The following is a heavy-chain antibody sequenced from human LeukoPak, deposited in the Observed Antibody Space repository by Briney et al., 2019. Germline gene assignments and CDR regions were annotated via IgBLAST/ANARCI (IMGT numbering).Heavy chain of an antibody. Sequence: GGSLRLSCAASGFTFSSYAMSWVRQAPGKGLEWVAVISYDGSNKYYADSVKGRFTISRDNSKNTLYLQMNSLRAEDTAVYYCAKVLYDFWSGPDYWGQGTLVTVSS. V-gene: IGHV3-30*18. CDR1: GFTFSSYA. CDR3: AKVLYDFWSGPDY. J-gene: IGHJ4*02. CDR2: ISYDGSNK. D-gene: IGHD3-3*01.